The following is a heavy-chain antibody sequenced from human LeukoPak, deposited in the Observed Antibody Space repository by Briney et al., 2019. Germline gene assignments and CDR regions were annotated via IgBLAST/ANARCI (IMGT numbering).Heavy chain of an antibody. Sequence: GGALRLSCAASGFTFSSYSMNWVRQAPGKGLEWVSSISSSSSSYIYYADSVKGRFTISRDNAKNSLYLQMNSLRAEDTAVYYCARDRGSSTGLDYWGQGTLVTVSS. CDR3: ARDRGSSTGLDY. V-gene: IGHV3-21*01. D-gene: IGHD6-13*01. J-gene: IGHJ4*02. CDR2: ISSSSSSYI. CDR1: GFTFSSYS.